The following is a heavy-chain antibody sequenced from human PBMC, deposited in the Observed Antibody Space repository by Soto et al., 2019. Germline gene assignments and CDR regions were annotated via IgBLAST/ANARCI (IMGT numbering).Heavy chain of an antibody. J-gene: IGHJ3*02. V-gene: IGHV3-7*05. Sequence: GGSLRLSCAASGFTFSSYWMSWVRQAPGKGLEWVANIKQDGSEKYYVDSVKGRFTISRDNAKNSLYLQMNSLRAEDTAVYYCARFDDFWSGWINAFDIWGQGTMVTVSS. CDR2: IKQDGSEK. D-gene: IGHD3-3*01. CDR3: ARFDDFWSGWINAFDI. CDR1: GFTFSSYW.